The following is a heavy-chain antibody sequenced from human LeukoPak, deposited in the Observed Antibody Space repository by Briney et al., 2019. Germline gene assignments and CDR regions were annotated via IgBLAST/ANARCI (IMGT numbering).Heavy chain of an antibody. J-gene: IGHJ6*02. Sequence: SETLSLTCAVYGGSFSGYYWSWIRQPPGKGLEWIGEINHSGSTSYNPSLKSRVTISVDTSKNQFSLKLSSVTAADTAVYYCARGRLYYDFWSGYPYYYGMDVWGQGTTVTVSS. CDR2: INHSGST. D-gene: IGHD3-3*01. CDR1: GGSFSGYY. V-gene: IGHV4-34*01. CDR3: ARGRLYYDFWSGYPYYYGMDV.